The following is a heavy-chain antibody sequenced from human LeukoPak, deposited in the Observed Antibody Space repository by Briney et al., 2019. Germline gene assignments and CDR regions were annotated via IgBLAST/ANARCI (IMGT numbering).Heavy chain of an antibody. J-gene: IGHJ2*01. D-gene: IGHD6-19*01. CDR3: ARHCTGYSSGWWYFDL. CDR2: IYYSGST. CDR1: GGSISSYY. Sequence: SETLSLTCTVSGGSISSYYWSWIRQPPGKGLEWIGYIYYSGSTNYNPSLKSRVTISVDTSKNQFSLKLSSVTAADTAVYYCARHCTGYSSGWWYFDLWGRGTLVTVSS. V-gene: IGHV4-59*08.